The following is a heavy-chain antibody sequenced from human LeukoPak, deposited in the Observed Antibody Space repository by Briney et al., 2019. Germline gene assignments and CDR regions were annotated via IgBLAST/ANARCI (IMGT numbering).Heavy chain of an antibody. CDR3: ARDRYYYDSSGLFDY. Sequence: GGSLRLSCAASGFTFSSYWMHWVRQAPGKGLVWVSRINTDGSSTTYADSVKGRFTISRDNAKNTLYLQMNSLRAEDTAVYYCARDRYYYDSSGLFDYWGQGTLVTVSS. CDR2: INTDGSST. J-gene: IGHJ4*02. CDR1: GFTFSSYW. D-gene: IGHD3-22*01. V-gene: IGHV3-74*01.